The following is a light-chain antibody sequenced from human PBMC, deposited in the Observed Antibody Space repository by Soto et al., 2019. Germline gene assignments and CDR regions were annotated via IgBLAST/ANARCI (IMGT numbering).Light chain of an antibody. CDR3: MQGTRWPWT. J-gene: IGKJ1*01. CDR2: KVS. CDR1: QSLVYSDGNTY. V-gene: IGKV2-30*01. Sequence: VLTQSPLSLSVTLGQPASISCRSSQSLVYSDGNTYLSWFQQRPGQTPRRLIYKVSNRDSGVPDKFSGSESGTDFTLKISMVEAEDVGVYYCMQGTRWPWTFGQGTKVEIE.